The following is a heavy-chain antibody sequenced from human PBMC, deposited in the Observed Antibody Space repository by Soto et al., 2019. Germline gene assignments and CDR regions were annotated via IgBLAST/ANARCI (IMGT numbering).Heavy chain of an antibody. CDR2: INENIDSL. V-gene: IGHV3-9*01. J-gene: IGHJ4*02. CDR3: AKDAHWSLDF. Sequence: EVQLVESGGTLVQPGRSLRLSCAASGFTFGDYAMHWVRQAPGKGLVWISSINENIDSLDYADSVKGRFTISRDNAKNSLYLQMNSLRIEDTALYYCAKDAHWSLDFWGQGTLVTVSS. D-gene: IGHD1-1*01. CDR1: GFTFGDYA.